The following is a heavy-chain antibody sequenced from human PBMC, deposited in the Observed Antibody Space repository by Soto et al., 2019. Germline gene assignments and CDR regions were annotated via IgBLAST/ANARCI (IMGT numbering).Heavy chain of an antibody. D-gene: IGHD3-9*01. CDR2: IYYSGST. CDR3: ARAFDILTRYYFDY. J-gene: IGHJ4*02. CDR1: GGSISNSRDY. V-gene: IGHV4-39*07. Sequence: PSETLSLTCSVSGGSISNSRDYWGWIRQPPGKGLEWIATIYYSGSTYYNPSLKSRVTISVDTSKNQFSLKLSSVTAADTAVYYCARAFDILTRYYFDYWGQGTLVTVSS.